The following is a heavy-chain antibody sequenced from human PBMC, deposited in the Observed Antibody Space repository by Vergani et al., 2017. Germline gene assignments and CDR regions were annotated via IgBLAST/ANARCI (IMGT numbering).Heavy chain of an antibody. CDR3: ARTIVAKYGDYVRGFDY. CDR1: GGSISSYY. Sequence: QLQLQESGSGLVKPSETLSLTCTVSGGSISSYYWSWIRQPPGKGLEWIGYIYYSGSTNYNPSLKSRVTISVDTSKNQFSLKLSSVTAADTAVYYCARTIVAKYGDYVRGFDYWGQGTLVTVSS. D-gene: IGHD4-17*01. V-gene: IGHV4-59*01. J-gene: IGHJ4*02. CDR2: IYYSGST.